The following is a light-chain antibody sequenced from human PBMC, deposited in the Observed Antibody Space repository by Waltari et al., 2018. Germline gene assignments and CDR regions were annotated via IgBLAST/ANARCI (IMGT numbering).Light chain of an antibody. J-gene: IGKJ2*01. V-gene: IGKV1-39*01. Sequence: IKMTSSPSSLSASVRPPLTITCRASQSVSRYLNWYQQRPGGAPKLLIYKTSNLQGGVPSRFSGSGSGTDFTRTIDSLQPEDFATYYCQQSDGIPFTFGQGTNLEVK. CDR3: QQSDGIPFT. CDR1: QSVSRY. CDR2: KTS.